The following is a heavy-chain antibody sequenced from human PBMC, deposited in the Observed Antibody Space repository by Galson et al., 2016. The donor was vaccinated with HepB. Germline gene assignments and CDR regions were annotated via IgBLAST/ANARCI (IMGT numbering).Heavy chain of an antibody. CDR1: GFTFSDYY. CDR3: ARRNQRGYSGYDAGYYYYGLDV. J-gene: IGHJ6*02. CDR2: ISSSSRYT. Sequence: SLRLSCAASGFTFSDYYMSWIRQAPGRGLEWVSYISSSSRYTNHAASVKGRLTISRDNAKNSLFLQMHSLRGEDTAVYYCARRNQRGYSGYDAGYYYYGLDVWGQGTTVTVSS. V-gene: IGHV3-11*06. D-gene: IGHD5-12*01.